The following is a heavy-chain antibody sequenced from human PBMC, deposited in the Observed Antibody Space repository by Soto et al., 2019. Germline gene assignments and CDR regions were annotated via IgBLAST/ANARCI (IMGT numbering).Heavy chain of an antibody. CDR1: GFTFSSYA. CDR3: ARDRYCTNGVCWGVPWFDP. CDR2: ISYDGSNK. Sequence: GGSLRLSCAASGFTFSSYAMHWVRQAPGKGLEWVAVISYDGSNKYYADSVKGRFTISRDNSKNTLYLQMNSLRAEDTAVYYCARDRYCTNGVCWGVPWFDPWGQGTLVTVSS. V-gene: IGHV3-30-3*01. J-gene: IGHJ5*02. D-gene: IGHD2-8*01.